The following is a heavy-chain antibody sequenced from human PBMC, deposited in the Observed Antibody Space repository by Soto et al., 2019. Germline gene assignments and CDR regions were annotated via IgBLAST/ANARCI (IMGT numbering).Heavy chain of an antibody. Sequence: DVQLLESGGGLAQRGGSLRLSCAASGFSFSTYGMTWVRQAPGKGLEWVSYGGSGGSTYYADSVKGRFTISRDNSKNRRHLQMNSLRAEDTAVYYCVKFRGRAYHYYYMDVWGNGTTVTVSS. V-gene: IGHV3-23*01. J-gene: IGHJ6*03. CDR3: VKFRGRAYHYYYMDV. D-gene: IGHD3-10*01. CDR2: YGGSGGST. CDR1: GFSFSTYG.